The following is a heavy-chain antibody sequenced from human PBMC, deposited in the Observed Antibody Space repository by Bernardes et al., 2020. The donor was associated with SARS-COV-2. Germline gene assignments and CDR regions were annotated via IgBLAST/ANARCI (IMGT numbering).Heavy chain of an antibody. CDR1: GYTFTSYD. Sequence: ASVKVSCKASGYTFTSYDINWVRQATGQGLEWMGWRNPNSGNTGFAQKFQGRVTMTRNTSISTAYMELSSLRSEDTAVYYCARFSYCSSTSCHGPDWYFDLWGRGTLVTVSS. V-gene: IGHV1-8*01. CDR2: RNPNSGNT. CDR3: ARFSYCSSTSCHGPDWYFDL. D-gene: IGHD2-2*01. J-gene: IGHJ2*01.